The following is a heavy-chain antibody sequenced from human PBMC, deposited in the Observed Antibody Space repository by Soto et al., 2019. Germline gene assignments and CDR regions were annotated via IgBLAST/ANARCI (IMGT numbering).Heavy chain of an antibody. CDR3: AKDSYYYDSSGYYYAPEAFDI. CDR1: GFTFSSYA. CDR2: ISGSGGST. D-gene: IGHD3-22*01. V-gene: IGHV3-23*01. J-gene: IGHJ3*02. Sequence: SLRLSCAASGFTFSSYAMSWVRQAPGKGLEWVSAISGSGGSTYYADSVKDRFTISRDNSKNTLYLQMNSLRAEDTAVYYCAKDSYYYDSSGYYYAPEAFDIWGQGTMVTVSS.